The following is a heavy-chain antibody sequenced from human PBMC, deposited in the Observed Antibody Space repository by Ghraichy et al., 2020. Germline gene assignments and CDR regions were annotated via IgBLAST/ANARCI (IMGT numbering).Heavy chain of an antibody. J-gene: IGHJ4*02. CDR3: TRDTLGGDRLYFDY. D-gene: IGHD3-16*01. CDR1: GYTFTSYA. Sequence: ASVKVSCKASGYTFTSYAMHWVRQAPGQRLEWMGWINAGNGNTKYSQKFQGRVTITRDTSASTAYMELSSLRSEDTAVYYCTRDTLGGDRLYFDYWGQGTLVTVSS. V-gene: IGHV1-3*01. CDR2: INAGNGNT.